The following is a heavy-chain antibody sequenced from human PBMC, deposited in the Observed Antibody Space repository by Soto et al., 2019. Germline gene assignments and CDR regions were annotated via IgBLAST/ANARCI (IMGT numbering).Heavy chain of an antibody. V-gene: IGHV3-64*01. J-gene: IGHJ6*02. Sequence: PGGSLRLSCAASGFTFSSYGMHWVRQAPGKGLEYVSAISSNGGSTYYANSVKGRFTISRGNPKNTRYLQLGSLRAEDMAVFYCARGIAVPVYCCMDVWGQGTTVTVSS. CDR2: ISSNGGST. D-gene: IGHD6-19*01. CDR3: ARGIAVPVYCCMDV. CDR1: GFTFSSYG.